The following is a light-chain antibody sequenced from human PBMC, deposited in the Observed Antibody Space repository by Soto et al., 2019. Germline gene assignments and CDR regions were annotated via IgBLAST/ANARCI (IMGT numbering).Light chain of an antibody. J-gene: IGLJ1*01. V-gene: IGLV2-11*01. CDR2: DVS. CDR3: CSYAGSYTYV. CDR1: ISAAVGYNY. Sequence: QSALTQHRSVTRSPRQSVTISCTGTISAAVGYNYVSWYQQHPGKAPKLMIYDVSKRPSGVPDRFSGSKSGNTASLTISGLQAEDDVGYYCCSYAGSYTYVFGTG.